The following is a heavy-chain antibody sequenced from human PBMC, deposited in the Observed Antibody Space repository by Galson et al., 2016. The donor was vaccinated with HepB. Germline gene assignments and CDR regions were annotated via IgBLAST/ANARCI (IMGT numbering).Heavy chain of an antibody. CDR1: GIIFSTYG. Sequence: SLRLSCAASGIIFSTYGMHWVRQAPGKGLEWVAVISYDGSSTYYADSVKGRFAISRDSSRSTLFLQMNSLRDEDTAVYYCERALSRFGSGDHAVGVWGQGTMVTVSS. CDR3: ERALSRFGSGDHAVGV. D-gene: IGHD3-10*01. CDR2: ISYDGSST. J-gene: IGHJ3*01. V-gene: IGHV3-30*19.